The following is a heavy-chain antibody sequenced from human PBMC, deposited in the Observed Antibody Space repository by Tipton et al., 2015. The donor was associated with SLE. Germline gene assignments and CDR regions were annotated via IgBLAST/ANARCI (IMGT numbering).Heavy chain of an antibody. CDR2: MNPKSGNT. J-gene: IGHJ4*02. Sequence: QLVQSGAEVQKPGASVKVSCKASGYAFSSYDINWVRQASGQGLEWMGWMNPKSGNTGFAQKFQGRVTMTRNNAITTAYMELSSLRSEDTAIYYCTRRCGKGFAYWGQGTMIPVSS. CDR1: GYAFSSYD. V-gene: IGHV1-8*01. D-gene: IGHD4-23*01. CDR3: TRRCGKGFAY.